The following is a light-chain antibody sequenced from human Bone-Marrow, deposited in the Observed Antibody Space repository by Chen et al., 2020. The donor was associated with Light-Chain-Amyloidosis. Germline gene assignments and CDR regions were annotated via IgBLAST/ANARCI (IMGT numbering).Light chain of an antibody. Sequence: SSELTQDPTVSVASGQTVRITCQGDSLRSYYASWYQQKPGQAPVLVIYGKNNRPSGIPDRFSGSSSGNTASLTITGAQAEDEADYYCNSRDSSGNHHVVFGGGTKLTVL. CDR1: SLRSYY. CDR3: NSRDSSGNHHVV. CDR2: GKN. J-gene: IGLJ2*01. V-gene: IGLV3-19*01.